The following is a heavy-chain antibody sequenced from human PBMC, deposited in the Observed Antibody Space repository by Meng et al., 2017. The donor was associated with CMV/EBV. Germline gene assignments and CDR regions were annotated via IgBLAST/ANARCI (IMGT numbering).Heavy chain of an antibody. CDR1: GFTSSSYS. CDR3: ARDRVGSGSYYWYYYYYYGLDV. CDR2: ISSSSSYI. J-gene: IGHJ6*02. Sequence: GGSLRLSCAASGFTSSSYSMNWVRQAPGKGRAWVSSISSSSSYIYYADSVKGRFTISRDNAKNSLYLQMNSLRAEDTAVYYCARDRVGSGSYYWYYYYYYGLDVWGQGTTVTVSS. V-gene: IGHV3-21*01. D-gene: IGHD3-10*01.